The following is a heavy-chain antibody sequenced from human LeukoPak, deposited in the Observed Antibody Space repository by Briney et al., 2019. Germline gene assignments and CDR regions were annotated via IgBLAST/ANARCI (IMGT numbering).Heavy chain of an antibody. CDR3: ARLTMIVPGNRAFDI. CDR2: INPNSGGT. Sequence: ASVKVSCKASGYTFTGYYMHWVRQAPGQGLEWMGWINPNSGGTNYAQKFQGRVTMTRDTSISTAYMELSRLRSDDTAVYYCARLTMIVPGNRAFDIWGQGTMVTVSS. V-gene: IGHV1-2*02. J-gene: IGHJ3*02. CDR1: GYTFTGYY. D-gene: IGHD3-22*01.